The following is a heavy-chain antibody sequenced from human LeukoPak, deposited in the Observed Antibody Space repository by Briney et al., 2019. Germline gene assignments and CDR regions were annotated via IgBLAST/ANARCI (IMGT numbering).Heavy chain of an antibody. Sequence: SQTLSLTCTVSGGSISSGGYYWSWIRQPPGKGLEWIGYIYHSGSTYYNPSLKSRVTISVDRSKNQFSLKLSSVTAADTAVYYCARAPGRQVDYWGQGTLVTVSS. J-gene: IGHJ4*02. CDR2: IYHSGST. CDR3: ARAPGRQVDY. V-gene: IGHV4-30-2*01. CDR1: GGSISSGGYY.